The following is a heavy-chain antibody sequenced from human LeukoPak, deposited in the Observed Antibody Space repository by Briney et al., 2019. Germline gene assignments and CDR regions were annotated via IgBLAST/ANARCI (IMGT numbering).Heavy chain of an antibody. CDR2: INHSGSS. V-gene: IGHV4-34*01. D-gene: IGHD3-9*01. CDR3: ARGETQVLRYFDWLSSGGFDY. CDR1: GGSFSGYY. J-gene: IGHJ4*02. Sequence: KTSETLSLTCAVYGGSFSGYYWSWIRQPPGKGLEWMGEINHSGSSNYNPSLKSRVTISVDTSKNQFSLKLSSVTAADTAVYYCARGETQVLRYFDWLSSGGFDYWGQGTLVTVSS.